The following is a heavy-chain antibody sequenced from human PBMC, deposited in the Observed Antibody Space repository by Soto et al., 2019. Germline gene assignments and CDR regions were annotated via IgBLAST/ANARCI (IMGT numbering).Heavy chain of an antibody. J-gene: IGHJ6*02. CDR3: GRDRKTHSFTYYYYYGMDV. CDR2: IGAGDGKT. CDR1: GYSFTDYV. D-gene: IGHD4-4*01. V-gene: IGHV1-3*01. Sequence: ASVKVSCKASGYSFTDYVIHWVRQAPGQRLEWMGWIGAGDGKTYYSQNFQGRVSITRDTSASTAYMELRSLISEDTAVYYCGRDRKTHSFTYYYYYGMDVWGQGTTVTVSS.